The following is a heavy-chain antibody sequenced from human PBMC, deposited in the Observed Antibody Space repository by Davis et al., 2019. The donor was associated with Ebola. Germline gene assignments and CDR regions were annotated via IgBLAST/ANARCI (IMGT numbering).Heavy chain of an antibody. Sequence: KVSCKGSGYSFTNYWIGWVRQMPGKGLEWMGIIYPGDSDTRYSPSFQGQVTISADKSISTAYLQWSSLKASDTAMYYCARFRGDYNYYYGMDVWGQGTTVTVSS. J-gene: IGHJ6*02. CDR2: IYPGDSDT. CDR3: ARFRGDYNYYYGMDV. D-gene: IGHD2-21*02. CDR1: GYSFTNYW. V-gene: IGHV5-51*01.